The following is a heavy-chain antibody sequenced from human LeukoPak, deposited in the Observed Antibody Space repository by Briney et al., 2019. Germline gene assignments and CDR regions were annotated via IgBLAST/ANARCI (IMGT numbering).Heavy chain of an antibody. V-gene: IGHV1-8*01. Sequence: ASVKVSCKASGYTFTSYDINWVRQATGQGLEWMGWMNPNSGNTGYAQKFQGRVTMTRNTSISTAYMELSSLRSEDTAVYYCARVVKQWLVQGYYYYYYMDVWGKGTTVTVSS. D-gene: IGHD6-19*01. CDR3: ARVVKQWLVQGYYYYYYMDV. CDR2: MNPNSGNT. CDR1: GYTFTSYD. J-gene: IGHJ6*03.